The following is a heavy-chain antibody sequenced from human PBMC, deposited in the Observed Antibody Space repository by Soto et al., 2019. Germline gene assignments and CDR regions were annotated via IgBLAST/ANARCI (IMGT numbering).Heavy chain of an antibody. Sequence: QVQLVESGGGVVQPGRSLRLSCAASGFTFSSYGMHWVRQAPGKGLEWVAVISYDGSNKYYADSVKGRFTISRDISKNTLYLQMNSLRAEDTAVYYCAKDSEQQLSGETFDYWGQGTLVTVSS. CDR1: GFTFSSYG. J-gene: IGHJ4*02. CDR2: ISYDGSNK. D-gene: IGHD6-13*01. V-gene: IGHV3-30*18. CDR3: AKDSEQQLSGETFDY.